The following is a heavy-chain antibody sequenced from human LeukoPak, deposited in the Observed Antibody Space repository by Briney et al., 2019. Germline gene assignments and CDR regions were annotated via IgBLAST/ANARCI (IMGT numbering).Heavy chain of an antibody. CDR3: ARGWYYYYGMDV. CDR2: INHRGST. V-gene: IGHV4-34*01. Sequence: SETLSLTCAVYGGSFSGYYWSWIRQPPGKGLEWIGEINHRGSTNYNPSLKSRVTISVDTSKNQFSLKLSSVTAADTAVYYCARGWYYYYGMDVWGQGTTVTVSS. J-gene: IGHJ6*02. CDR1: GGSFSGYY.